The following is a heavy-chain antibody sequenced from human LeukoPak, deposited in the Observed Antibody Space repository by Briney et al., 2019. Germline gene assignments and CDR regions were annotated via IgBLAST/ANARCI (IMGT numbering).Heavy chain of an antibody. CDR1: GGTFSSYA. J-gene: IGHJ6*03. CDR2: MNPNSGNT. D-gene: IGHD3-10*01. CDR3: ARGGVAGVSNYYYMDV. Sequence: GASVKVSCKASGGTFSSYAISWVRQATGQGLEWMGWMNPNSGNTGYAQKFQGRVTMTRNTSISTAYMELSSLRSEDTAVYYCARGGVAGVSNYYYMDVWGKGTTVTISS. V-gene: IGHV1-8*02.